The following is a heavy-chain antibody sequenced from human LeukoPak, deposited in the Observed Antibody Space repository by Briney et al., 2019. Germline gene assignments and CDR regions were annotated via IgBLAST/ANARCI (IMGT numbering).Heavy chain of an antibody. CDR1: GGSISSYY. V-gene: IGHV4-59*01. Sequence: KPSETLSLTCTVSGGSISSYYWSWIRQPPGKGLEWIGYIYYSGSTNYNPSLKSRVTISVDTSKNQFPLKLSSVTAADTAVYYCASVGATGGSFDYWGQGTLVTVSS. CDR3: ASVGATGGSFDY. CDR2: IYYSGST. D-gene: IGHD1-26*01. J-gene: IGHJ4*02.